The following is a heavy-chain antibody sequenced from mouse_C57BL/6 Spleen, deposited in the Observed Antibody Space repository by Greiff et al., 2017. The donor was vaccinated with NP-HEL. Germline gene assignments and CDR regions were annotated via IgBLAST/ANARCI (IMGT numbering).Heavy chain of an antibody. V-gene: IGHV1-69*01. CDR2: IDPSDSYT. Sequence: QVQLQQPGAELVMPGASVKLSCKASGYTFTSYWMHWVKQRPGQGLEWIGEIDPSDSYTNYNQKFKGKSTLTVDKSSSTAYMQLSSLTSEDSAVYYCARRGYYISYAMDYWGQGTSVTVSS. D-gene: IGHD2-3*01. CDR1: GYTFTSYW. J-gene: IGHJ4*01. CDR3: ARRGYYISYAMDY.